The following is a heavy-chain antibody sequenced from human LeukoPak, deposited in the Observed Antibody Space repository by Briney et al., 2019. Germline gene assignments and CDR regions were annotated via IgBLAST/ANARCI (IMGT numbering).Heavy chain of an antibody. V-gene: IGHV3-21*01. Sequence: GGSLRLACAASGFTFSSYNMKWVRQAPGKGLEWVSSISSRSSYIFYADSVKGRFTISRDNAKKSLYLQMNSLRAEDTAVYYCASGVNYFDYWGQGTLVTVSS. CDR2: ISSRSSYI. J-gene: IGHJ4*02. CDR1: GFTFSSYN. CDR3: ASGVNYFDY. D-gene: IGHD3-3*01.